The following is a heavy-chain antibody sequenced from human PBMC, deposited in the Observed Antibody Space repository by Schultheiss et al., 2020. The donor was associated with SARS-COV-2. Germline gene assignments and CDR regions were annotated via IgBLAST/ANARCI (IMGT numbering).Heavy chain of an antibody. CDR1: GGSISSSNW. D-gene: IGHD1-26*01. J-gene: IGHJ3*02. CDR2: IYHSGST. CDR3: ARESEHAFDI. V-gene: IGHV4-4*02. Sequence: GSLRLSCTVSGGSISSSNWWSWVRQPPGKGLEWIGEIYHSGSTNYNPSLKSRVTISVDTSKNQFSLKLSSVTAADTAVYYCARESEHAFDIWGQGTMVTVSS.